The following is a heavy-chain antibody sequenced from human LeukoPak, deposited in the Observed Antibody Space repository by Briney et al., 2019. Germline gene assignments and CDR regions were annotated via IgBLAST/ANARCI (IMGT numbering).Heavy chain of an antibody. CDR2: IYSGGST. J-gene: IGHJ4*02. CDR3: ARGVWLGELSTFDY. D-gene: IGHD3-10*01. V-gene: IGHV3-53*01. CDR1: GFTVSSNY. Sequence: GGSLRLSCAASGFTVSSNYMSWVRQAPGKGLEWVSVIYSGGSTYYADSVKGRFTISRDNSKNTLYLQMNSLRAEDTAVYYCARGVWLGELSTFDYWGQGTLVTVSS.